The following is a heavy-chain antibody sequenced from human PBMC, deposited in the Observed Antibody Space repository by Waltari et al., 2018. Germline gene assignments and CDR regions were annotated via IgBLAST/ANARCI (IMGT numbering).Heavy chain of an antibody. J-gene: IGHJ4*02. CDR1: GFTFRSYA. CDR3: ARAPLRYFDWLAEGFDY. CDR2: ISYDGSKK. Sequence: QVQLVESGGGVVQPGRSLRLSCAASGFTFRSYAMPWVRQAPGTGLERVSVISYDGSKKYYADSVKGRFTISRDNSKNTLYLQMNSLRAEDTAVYYCARAPLRYFDWLAEGFDYWGQGTLVTVSS. V-gene: IGHV3-30*01. D-gene: IGHD3-9*01.